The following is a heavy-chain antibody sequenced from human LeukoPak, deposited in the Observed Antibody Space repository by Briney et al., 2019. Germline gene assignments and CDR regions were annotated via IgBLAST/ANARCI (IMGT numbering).Heavy chain of an antibody. CDR1: GYTLTELS. CDR3: ASSYGDYFDY. D-gene: IGHD4-17*01. Sequence: ASVKVSCKVSGYTLTELSMHWVRQAPGQGLEWMGIINPSGGSTSYAQKFQGRVTMTRDTSTSTVYMELSSLRSEDTAVYYCASSYGDYFDYWGQGTLVTVSS. J-gene: IGHJ4*02. V-gene: IGHV1-46*01. CDR2: INPSGGST.